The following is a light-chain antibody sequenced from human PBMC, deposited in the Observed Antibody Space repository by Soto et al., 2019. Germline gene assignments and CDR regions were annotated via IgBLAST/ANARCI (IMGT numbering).Light chain of an antibody. J-gene: IGKJ2*01. CDR2: AAS. Sequence: IRMTQSPSSFSASTGDRVTITCRASQGISSYLAWYQQKPGKAPKLLIYAASTLQSGVPSRFSGSGSGTDFTLTISCLQSEDFATYYCQQYYSYPPYTFGQGTKVDIK. CDR1: QGISSY. CDR3: QQYYSYPPYT. V-gene: IGKV1-8*01.